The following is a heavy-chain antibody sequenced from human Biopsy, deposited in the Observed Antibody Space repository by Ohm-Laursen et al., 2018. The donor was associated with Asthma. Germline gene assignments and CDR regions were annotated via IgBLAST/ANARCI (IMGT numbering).Heavy chain of an antibody. Sequence: SLRLSCAAFGFSFSNFAIHWVRQAPGKGLEWVSSISSSGASTYYADSVRGRFTIPRDYSKNTLYLQMHSLRAEDTAVYYCARGDSSNWSHYYFDYWGQGTLVTVSS. V-gene: IGHV3-23*01. CDR3: ARGDSSNWSHYYFDY. CDR2: ISSSGAST. CDR1: GFSFSNFA. J-gene: IGHJ4*02. D-gene: IGHD3-22*01.